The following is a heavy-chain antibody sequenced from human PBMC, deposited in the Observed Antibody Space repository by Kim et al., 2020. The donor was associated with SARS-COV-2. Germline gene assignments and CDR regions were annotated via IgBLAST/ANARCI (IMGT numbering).Heavy chain of an antibody. CDR1: GFTFDDYG. Sequence: GGSLRLSCAASGFTFDDYGMSWVRQAPGKGLEWVSGINWNGGSTGYADSVKGRFTISRDNAKNSLYLQMNSLRAEDTALYYCAGPDYGDYGLDTPLLDYWGQGTLVTVSS. J-gene: IGHJ4*02. CDR3: AGPDYGDYGLDTPLLDY. CDR2: INWNGGST. D-gene: IGHD4-17*01. V-gene: IGHV3-20*04.